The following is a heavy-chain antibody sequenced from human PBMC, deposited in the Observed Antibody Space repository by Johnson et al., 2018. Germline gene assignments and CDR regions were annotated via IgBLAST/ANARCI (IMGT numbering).Heavy chain of an antibody. D-gene: IGHD6-6*01. CDR1: GFTLSIYW. Sequence: VQLVESGGGLVQPGGSLRLSCAASGFTLSIYWMSWVRQSPGKGLEWVAHIKEDGSEKFYVESVNGRFTISRDNAKNSLSLQMNGLRAEETSVYYCARIATRRWYFYYWGLGTPVTVSS. J-gene: IGHJ4*02. CDR3: ARIATRRWYFYY. V-gene: IGHV3-7*01. CDR2: IKEDGSEK.